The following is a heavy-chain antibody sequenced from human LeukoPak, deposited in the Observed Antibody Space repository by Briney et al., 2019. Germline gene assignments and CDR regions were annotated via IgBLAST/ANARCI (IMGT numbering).Heavy chain of an antibody. CDR2: RNPPDSDT. V-gene: IGHV5-51*01. J-gene: IGHJ3*01. D-gene: IGHD2-2*01. CDR1: GYTFTNYW. CDR3: ARHVASSRVAYDV. Sequence: GESLKISCKGSGYTFTNYWIGWVRQMPGKGLEWMGLRNPPDSDTRYSPSFQGQVSISDPTSITTASPEWSSLKTSDTALYYCARHVASSRVAYDVWGQGTMFTASS.